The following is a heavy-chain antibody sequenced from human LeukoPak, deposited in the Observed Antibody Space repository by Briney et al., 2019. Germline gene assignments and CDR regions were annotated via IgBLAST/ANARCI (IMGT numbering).Heavy chain of an antibody. CDR1: GFTFGSYA. CDR3: AKRGVVIRVILVGFHKEAYYFDS. CDR2: IFGSGGSA. Sequence: PGGSLRLSCAASGFTFGSYAMYWVRQAPGKGLEWVSGIFGSGGSAHYADSVKGRFTISRDNSKNTVYLQMDSLRVDDTAVYFCAKRGVVIRVILVGFHKEAYYFDSWGQGALVTVSS. V-gene: IGHV3-23*01. J-gene: IGHJ4*02. D-gene: IGHD3-22*01.